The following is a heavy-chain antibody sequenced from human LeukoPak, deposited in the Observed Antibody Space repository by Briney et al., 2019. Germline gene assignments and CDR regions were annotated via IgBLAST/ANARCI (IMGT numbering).Heavy chain of an antibody. CDR3: ARSSIFGVVIGIADY. D-gene: IGHD3-3*01. J-gene: IGHJ4*02. V-gene: IGHV1-18*01. Sequence: ASVKVSFNASGYTFTSCGISWVRQGPGQGLEWMGWVSAYNGNTNYAQKLQGRVTMTTDTSTSTAYMELRSLRSDDTAVYYCARSSIFGVVIGIADYWGQGTLVTVSS. CDR1: GYTFTSCG. CDR2: VSAYNGNT.